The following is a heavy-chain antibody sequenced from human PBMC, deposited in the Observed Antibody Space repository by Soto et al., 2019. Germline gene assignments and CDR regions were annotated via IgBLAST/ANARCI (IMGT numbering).Heavy chain of an antibody. CDR2: ISSSSSSYI. Sequence: PGGSLRLSCAASGFTFSSYSMNWVRQAPGKGLEWVSSISSSSSSYIYYADSVKGRFTISRDNAKNSLYLQMNSLRAEDTAVYYCARSPGDRYFDYWGQGTLVTVSS. V-gene: IGHV3-21*01. CDR1: GFTFSSYS. CDR3: ARSPGDRYFDY. J-gene: IGHJ4*02.